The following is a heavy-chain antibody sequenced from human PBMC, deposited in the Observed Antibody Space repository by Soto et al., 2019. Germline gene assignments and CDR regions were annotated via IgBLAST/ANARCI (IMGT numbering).Heavy chain of an antibody. D-gene: IGHD3-22*01. CDR2: ISYDGSNK. V-gene: IGHV3-30-3*01. CDR3: ARVRLVVVMRDAFAI. CDR1: GFTFSSYA. J-gene: IGHJ3*02. Sequence: QVQLVESGGGVVQPGRSLRLSCTASGFTFSSYAMHWVRQAPGKGLEWVAGISYDGSNKYYADSVQGRFTISRDNSKNTLYLQMNSLRAEDTAVYYCARVRLVVVMRDAFAIWGQGTMVTVS.